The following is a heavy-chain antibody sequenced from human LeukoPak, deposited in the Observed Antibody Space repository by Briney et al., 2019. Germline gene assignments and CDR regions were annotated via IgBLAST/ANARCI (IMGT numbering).Heavy chain of an antibody. Sequence: PSETLSLTCTVSGGSISSGSYYWSWIRQPAGKGLEWIGRIYTSGSTNYNPSLKSRVTISVDTSKNQFSLKLSSVTAADTAVYYCARSHFRPSGYYYMDVWGKGTTVTASS. CDR1: GGSISSGSYY. V-gene: IGHV4-61*02. CDR3: ARSHFRPSGYYYMDV. CDR2: IYTSGST. D-gene: IGHD3-3*02. J-gene: IGHJ6*03.